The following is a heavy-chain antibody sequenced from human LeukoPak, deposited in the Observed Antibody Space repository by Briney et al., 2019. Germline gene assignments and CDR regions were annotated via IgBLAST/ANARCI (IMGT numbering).Heavy chain of an antibody. CDR2: IYYSGST. CDR1: GGSISSYY. CDR3: ARAVASSPTRYYYYYYGMDV. V-gene: IGHV4-59*01. Sequence: SETLSLTCTVSGGSISSYYWSWIRQPPGKGLEWIGYIYYSGSTNYNPSLKSRVTISVDTSKNQFSLKLSSVTAADTAVYYCARAVASSPTRYYYYYYGMDVWGQRTMVTVSS. J-gene: IGHJ6*02. D-gene: IGHD6-19*01.